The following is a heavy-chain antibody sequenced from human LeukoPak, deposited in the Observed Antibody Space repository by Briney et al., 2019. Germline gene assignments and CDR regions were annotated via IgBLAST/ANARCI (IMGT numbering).Heavy chain of an antibody. CDR2: IYTSGST. CDR3: ARTYYDILTDSPFDY. V-gene: IGHV4-61*02. Sequence: SQTLSLTCTVSGGSISSCSYYWIWIRQPAGKGLEWIVRIYTSGSTDYNPSLKSRVTISVATSNNQFSLKLSSVTAADTAVYYCARTYYDILTDSPFDYWGQGTLVTVSS. J-gene: IGHJ4*02. D-gene: IGHD3-9*01. CDR1: GGSISSCSYY.